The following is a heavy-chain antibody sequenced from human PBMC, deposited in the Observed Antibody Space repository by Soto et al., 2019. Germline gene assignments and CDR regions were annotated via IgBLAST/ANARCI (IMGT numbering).Heavy chain of an antibody. CDR1: GGSISSGSYY. J-gene: IGHJ3*01. CDR2: IYYSGTT. D-gene: IGHD3-16*01. CDR3: ARWLAGGGAFDV. V-gene: IGHV4-39*01. Sequence: QLLLRESGPGLVKPSETLSLTCTVSGGSISSGSYYWGWIRQSPGKGLEWIGSIYYSGTTYYNPSLKSRVTISVDTSKNQFSLKLSSVTAADTAVYYCARWLAGGGAFDVWGQGTMVTVCS.